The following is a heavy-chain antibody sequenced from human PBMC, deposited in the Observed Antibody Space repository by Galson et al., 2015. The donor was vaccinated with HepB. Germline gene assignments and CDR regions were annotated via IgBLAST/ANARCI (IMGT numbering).Heavy chain of an antibody. J-gene: IGHJ3*02. CDR2: ISYDGSNK. CDR1: GFTFSSYA. CDR3: ARDMVRGVIGAFDI. Sequence: SLRLSCAASGFTFSSYAMHWVRQAPGKGLEWVAVISYDGSNKYYADSVKGRFTISRDNSKNTLYLQMNSLRAEDTAVYYCARDMVRGVIGAFDIWGQGTMVTVSS. V-gene: IGHV3-30*04. D-gene: IGHD3-10*01.